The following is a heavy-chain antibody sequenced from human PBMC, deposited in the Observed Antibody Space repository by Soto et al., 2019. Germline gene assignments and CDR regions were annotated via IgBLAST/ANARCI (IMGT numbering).Heavy chain of an antibody. CDR2: IYYSGST. Sequence: PSENLSLTCTVSGDSISSGDYYWSWIRQPPGKGLEWIGYIYYSGSTYYNPSLKSRVTISVDTSKNQFSLKLSSVTAADTAVYYRARDSGSYYFYWGQGTLVTVSS. D-gene: IGHD3-10*01. CDR3: ARDSGSYYFY. V-gene: IGHV4-30-4*02. CDR1: GDSISSGDYY. J-gene: IGHJ4*02.